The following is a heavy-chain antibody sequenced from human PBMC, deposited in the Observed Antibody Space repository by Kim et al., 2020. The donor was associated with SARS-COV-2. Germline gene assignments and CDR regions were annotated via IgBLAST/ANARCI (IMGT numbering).Heavy chain of an antibody. CDR3: ARVGAVWEIRNAFDI. V-gene: IGHV4-59*01. CDR2: IYYSGSA. D-gene: IGHD3-16*01. J-gene: IGHJ3*02. Sequence: SETLSLTCSVSGGSISNYYWSWVRQPPGKGLEWIGYIYYSGSANYNPSLKSRVTISVDTSKNQFSLKLSSVSAADTAVYYCARVGAVWEIRNAFDIWGHGTMVSVSS. CDR1: GGSISNYY.